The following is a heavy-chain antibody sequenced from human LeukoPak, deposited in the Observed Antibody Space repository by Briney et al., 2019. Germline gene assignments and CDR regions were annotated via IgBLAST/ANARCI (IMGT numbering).Heavy chain of an antibody. CDR1: GFTLSSYE. CDR2: ISSSGSSI. Sequence: GGSLRLSCAVSGFTLSSYEMNWVRQAPGKGLEWVSHISSSGSSIYYADSVMGRFTISRDNAKNSLYLQMNSLRAEDTAVYYCARPYSSGSDPDYWGQGTLVTVSS. V-gene: IGHV3-48*03. J-gene: IGHJ4*02. D-gene: IGHD6-19*01. CDR3: ARPYSSGSDPDY.